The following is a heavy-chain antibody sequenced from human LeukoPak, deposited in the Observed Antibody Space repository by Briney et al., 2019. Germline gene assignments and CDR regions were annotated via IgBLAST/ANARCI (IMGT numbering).Heavy chain of an antibody. CDR1: GGTFSSYA. D-gene: IGHD3-3*01. CDR3: ARDFTIFGVPTGFDP. V-gene: IGHV1-69*13. Sequence: GVSVKVSCKASGGTFSSYAISWVRQAPGQGLEWMGGIIPIFGTANYAQKFQGRVTITADESTSTAYMELSSLRSEDTAVYYCARDFTIFGVPTGFDPWGQGTLVTVSS. J-gene: IGHJ5*02. CDR2: IIPIFGTA.